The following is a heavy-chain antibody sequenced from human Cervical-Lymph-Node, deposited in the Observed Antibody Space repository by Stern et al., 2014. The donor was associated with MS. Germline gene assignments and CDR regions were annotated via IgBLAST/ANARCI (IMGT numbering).Heavy chain of an antibody. V-gene: IGHV3-74*02. J-gene: IGHJ4*02. CDR2: TNSDGSST. D-gene: IGHD3-16*01. CDR1: GFTFSSYW. CDR3: ATGGIGGLADY. Sequence: QLVESGGGLVQPGGSLRLSCAASGFTFSSYWMQWVRQAPGKGLVWVSRTNSDGSSTSYADSVKGRFTISRDNAKNTLYLQMNSLRAEDTAVYYCATGGIGGLADYWGQGTLVTVSS.